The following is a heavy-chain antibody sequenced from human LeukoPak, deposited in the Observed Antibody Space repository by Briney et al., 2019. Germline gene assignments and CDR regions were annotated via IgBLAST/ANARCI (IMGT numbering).Heavy chain of an antibody. Sequence: ASVKVSCKASGYTFSTYGISWARQAPGQGLEWMGWISAYNHNAKYAQNLQGRVTMTTDTSTSTAYMELRSLRSDDTAVYYCARAREVIVVVITTNYYYYMDVWGKGTTVTVSS. J-gene: IGHJ6*03. CDR2: ISAYNHNA. CDR3: ARAREVIVVVITTNYYYYMDV. V-gene: IGHV1-18*01. CDR1: GYTFSTYG. D-gene: IGHD3-22*01.